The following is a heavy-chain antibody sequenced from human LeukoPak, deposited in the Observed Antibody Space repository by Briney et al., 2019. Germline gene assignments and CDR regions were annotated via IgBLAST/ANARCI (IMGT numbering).Heavy chain of an antibody. CDR3: AKGSSGWSTDAFDI. D-gene: IGHD6-19*01. Sequence: GGSLRLSCAASGFTFDDYAMHWVRQAPGKGLEWVSGISWNSGSIGYADSVKGRFTISRDNAKNSLYLQMNSLRAEDTAFYYCAKGSSGWSTDAFDIWGQGTMVTVSS. CDR2: ISWNSGSI. J-gene: IGHJ3*02. V-gene: IGHV3-9*01. CDR1: GFTFDDYA.